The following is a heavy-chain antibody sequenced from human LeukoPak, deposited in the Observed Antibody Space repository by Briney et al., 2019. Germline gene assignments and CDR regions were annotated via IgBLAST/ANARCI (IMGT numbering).Heavy chain of an antibody. D-gene: IGHD3-10*01. J-gene: IGHJ6*02. CDR2: INPNSGGT. Sequence: ASVKVSCKASGYTFTGYYMHWVRQAPGQGLEWMGCINPNSGGTNYAQKFQGRVTMTRDTSISTAYMELSRLRSDDTAVYYCARGRDYYGSGSYYKRYYYYGMDVWGQGTTVTVSS. V-gene: IGHV1-2*02. CDR3: ARGRDYYGSGSYYKRYYYYGMDV. CDR1: GYTFTGYY.